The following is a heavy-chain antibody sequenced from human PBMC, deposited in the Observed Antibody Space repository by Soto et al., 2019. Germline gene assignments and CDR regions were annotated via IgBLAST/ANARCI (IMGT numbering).Heavy chain of an antibody. J-gene: IGHJ4*02. D-gene: IGHD3-22*01. CDR1: GFTFSSYA. CDR3: ARENVIVVAQGVDY. Sequence: QVQLVESGGGVVQPGRSLRLSCAASGFTFSSYAMQWVRQAPGKGLEWVAVISYDGSNKYYADSVKGRFTISRDNSKNTLYLQMNSLRAEDTAVYYCARENVIVVAQGVDYWGQGTLVTVSS. CDR2: ISYDGSNK. V-gene: IGHV3-30-3*01.